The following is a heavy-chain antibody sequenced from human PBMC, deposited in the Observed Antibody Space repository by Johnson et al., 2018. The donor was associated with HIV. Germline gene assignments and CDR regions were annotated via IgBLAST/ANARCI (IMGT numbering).Heavy chain of an antibody. J-gene: IGHJ3*02. Sequence: MQLVESGGGLVQPGGSLRLSCAASGFTFSSYWMSWVRQAPGKGLEWVANIKQDGSEKYYVDSVKGRFTISRDNSKNTLYLQMNSLRAEDTAVYYCARGGKRVMAAFDIWGQGTMVTVSS. CDR2: IKQDGSEK. CDR3: ARGGKRVMAAFDI. V-gene: IGHV3-7*01. D-gene: IGHD3-16*01. CDR1: GFTFSSYW.